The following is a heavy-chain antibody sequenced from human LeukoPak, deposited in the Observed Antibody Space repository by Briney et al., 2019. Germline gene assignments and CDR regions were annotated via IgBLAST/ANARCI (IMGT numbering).Heavy chain of an antibody. CDR3: ARSRHNYYDSSPSGY. CDR2: IYYSGGT. D-gene: IGHD3-22*01. CDR1: GGSISSYH. V-gene: IGHV4-59*01. Sequence: LETLSLTCTVSGGSISSYHSSWIRQPPGQGLEWIGYIYYSGGTTNNTPLKSRVTISADTSKNQFSLKLSSVAAADTALYYCARSRHNYYDSSPSGYWGQGTLVTVSS. J-gene: IGHJ4*02.